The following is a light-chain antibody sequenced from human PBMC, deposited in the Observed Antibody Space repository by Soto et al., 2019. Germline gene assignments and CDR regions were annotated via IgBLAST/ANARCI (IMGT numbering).Light chain of an antibody. J-gene: IGKJ5*01. CDR3: QKFNTAPLT. CDR1: QDISVY. CDR2: SAS. Sequence: DIPMTQSPSSLSASLGDRVTITCRASQDISVYLAWYQQKPGKVPKLLIYSASTLQSGVPSRFSGSGSGTDFTLTISSLQPEDVATYYCQKFNTAPLTFGQGTRLEIK. V-gene: IGKV1-27*01.